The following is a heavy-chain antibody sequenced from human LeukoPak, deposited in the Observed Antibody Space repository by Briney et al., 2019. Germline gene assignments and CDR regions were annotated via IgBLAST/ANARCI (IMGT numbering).Heavy chain of an antibody. D-gene: IGHD6-19*01. Sequence: GASVKVSCKASGYTFSNYGISWVRQAPGQGLEWMGWISAYNGYTDYAQKFQGRVTMTADTSTSTAYMELRSLESDDTAIYYCARCRDSSGSFVNFWGQGTLVTVSS. J-gene: IGHJ4*02. CDR3: ARCRDSSGSFVNF. CDR2: ISAYNGYT. CDR1: GYTFSNYG. V-gene: IGHV1-18*01.